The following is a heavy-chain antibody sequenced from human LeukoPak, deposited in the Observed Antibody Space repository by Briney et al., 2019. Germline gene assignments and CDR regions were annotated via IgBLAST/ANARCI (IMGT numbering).Heavy chain of an antibody. V-gene: IGHV3-64*01. CDR2: INSNSDTT. J-gene: IGHJ4*02. CDR3: AREERGLAIDY. Sequence: GGSLRLSCAASGFTFRDHSMHWVRQAPGKGLEYVSAINSNSDTTYYGNSVKGRFTISRDNSKSTLYLQMGSLRPADTAVYYCAREERGLAIDYWGQGALVTVSS. D-gene: IGHD3/OR15-3a*01. CDR1: GFTFRDHS.